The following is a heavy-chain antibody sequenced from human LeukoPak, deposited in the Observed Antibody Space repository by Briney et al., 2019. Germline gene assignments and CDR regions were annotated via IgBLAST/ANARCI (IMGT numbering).Heavy chain of an antibody. V-gene: IGHV4-38-2*02. J-gene: IGHJ4*02. D-gene: IGHD3-16*01. CDR2: IDYSGST. CDR1: GYSINTVYY. Sequence: KPSETLSLTCTVSGYSINTVYYWGWIRQPPGKGLEWIGSIDYSGSTYYNPSLKSRVTISVDTSKNQFSLKLNSVTAADTAVYHCARPAAGGNLYFDFWGQGTLVTVSS. CDR3: ARPAAGGNLYFDF.